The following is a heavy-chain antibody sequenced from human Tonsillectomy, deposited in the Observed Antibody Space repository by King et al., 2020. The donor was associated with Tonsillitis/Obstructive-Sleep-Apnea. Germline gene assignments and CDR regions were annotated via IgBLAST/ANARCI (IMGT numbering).Heavy chain of an antibody. CDR1: GYSFSSYW. D-gene: IGHD7-27*01. V-gene: IGHV5-51*01. CDR2: XYPDDSXT. J-gene: IGHJ4*02. CDR3: ASRTVTGSFFDY. Sequence: QLVQSGAEAKKPGESLKISCKGSGYSFSSYWIAWLRQMPGKGLEWMGXXYPDDSXTRYSPSFQGQVTISADKSISTAYLQWSSLKASDTAMYYCASRTVTGSFFDYWGQGTLVTVSS.